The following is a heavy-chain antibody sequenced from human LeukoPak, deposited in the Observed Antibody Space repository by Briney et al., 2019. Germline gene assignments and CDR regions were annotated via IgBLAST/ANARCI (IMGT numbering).Heavy chain of an antibody. CDR1: GGSFSGYY. CDR3: ARHTGTTSTFDY. V-gene: IGHV4-34*01. CDR2: INHGGST. J-gene: IGHJ4*02. D-gene: IGHD4-17*01. Sequence: ASETLSLTCAVYGGSFSGYYWSWIRQPPGKGLEWIGEINHGGSTNYNPSLKSRVTISVDTSKNQFSLKLSSVTAADTAVYYCARHTGTTSTFDYWGQGTLVTVSS.